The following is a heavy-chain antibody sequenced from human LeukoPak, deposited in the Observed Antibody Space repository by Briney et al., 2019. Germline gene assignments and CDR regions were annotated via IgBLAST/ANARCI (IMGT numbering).Heavy chain of an antibody. CDR3: ASPGESGYFDY. CDR2: IYYSGST. V-gene: IGHV4-39*01. J-gene: IGHJ4*02. CDR1: GGSISSSYY. D-gene: IGHD3-10*01. Sequence: SETLSLTCTVSGGSISSSYYWGWIRQPPGKGLEWIGSIYYSGSTYYNPSLKSRVTISVDTSKNQFSLKLSSVTAADTAVYYCASPGESGYFDYWGQGTLVTVSS.